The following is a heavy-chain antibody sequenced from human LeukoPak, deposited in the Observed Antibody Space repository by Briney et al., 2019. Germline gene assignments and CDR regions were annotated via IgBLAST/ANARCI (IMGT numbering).Heavy chain of an antibody. CDR3: VRDVFSLGDS. CDR2: INHDGTLR. V-gene: IGHV3-74*01. Sequence: GGSLRLSCAASGFTFSDYGMHWVRQAPGKGLVWVSHINHDGTLRNYADSVKGRFTISRDFAKNTLYLQMNTLGAEDSAVYYCVRDVFSLGDSWGQGTLVTVSS. J-gene: IGHJ4*02. CDR1: GFTFSDYG. D-gene: IGHD2/OR15-2a*01.